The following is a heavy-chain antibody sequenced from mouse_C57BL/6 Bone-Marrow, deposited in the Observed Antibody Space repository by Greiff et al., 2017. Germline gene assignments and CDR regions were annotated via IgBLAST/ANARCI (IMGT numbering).Heavy chain of an antibody. Sequence: QVHVKQPGAELVMPGASVKLSCKASGYTFTSYWMHWVKQRPGQGLEWIGEIDPSDSYTNYNQKFKGKSTLTVDKSSSTAYMQLSSLTSEDSAVYYCAIGYGYEGGYAMDYWGQGTSVTVSS. V-gene: IGHV1-69*01. D-gene: IGHD2-2*01. J-gene: IGHJ4*01. CDR1: GYTFTSYW. CDR3: AIGYGYEGGYAMDY. CDR2: IDPSDSYT.